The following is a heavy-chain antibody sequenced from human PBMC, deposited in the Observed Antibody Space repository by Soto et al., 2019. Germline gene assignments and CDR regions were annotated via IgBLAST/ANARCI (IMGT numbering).Heavy chain of an antibody. CDR3: ARQQMVRDFDY. D-gene: IGHD6-13*01. Sequence: QVQLVQSGAEVKKPGSSVKVSCKASGGTFSSYTISWVRQAPGQGLEWMGRIIPILGIANYAQKFQGRVTITADKPTSTAYMELSSLRSEDTAVYYCARQQMVRDFDYWGQGTLVTVSS. CDR2: IIPILGIA. V-gene: IGHV1-69*02. CDR1: GGTFSSYT. J-gene: IGHJ4*02.